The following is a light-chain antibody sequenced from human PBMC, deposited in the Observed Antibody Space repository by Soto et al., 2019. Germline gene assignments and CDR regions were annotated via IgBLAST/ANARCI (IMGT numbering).Light chain of an antibody. CDR1: QGFSNF. V-gene: IGKV1-27*01. CDR2: AAS. J-gene: IGKJ1*01. Sequence: DIQMTQSPSTLSASVGDRVTITCRASQGFSNFLAWYQQKPGKVPKLLIYAASTLQSGVPSRFSGSGSGTDFTLTISSLQPEDVATYYCQKYNSAPLTFGQGTKVDIK. CDR3: QKYNSAPLT.